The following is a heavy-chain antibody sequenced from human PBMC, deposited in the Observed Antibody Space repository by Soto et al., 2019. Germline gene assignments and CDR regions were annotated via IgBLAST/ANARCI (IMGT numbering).Heavy chain of an antibody. D-gene: IGHD6-19*01. J-gene: IGHJ4*01. V-gene: IGHV4-38-2*02. CDR3: ARVHVMVVAGSTFDY. Sequence: SETLSLTCTVSGYSISIGSYCAWMRQPPGKGPEGIASIYHGGTTFYNPSLKSRITISVDTSNNQFSLKLTSVTAADTAVYYCARVHVMVVAGSTFDYWGHGTLVTVSS. CDR1: GYSISIGSY. CDR2: IYHGGTT.